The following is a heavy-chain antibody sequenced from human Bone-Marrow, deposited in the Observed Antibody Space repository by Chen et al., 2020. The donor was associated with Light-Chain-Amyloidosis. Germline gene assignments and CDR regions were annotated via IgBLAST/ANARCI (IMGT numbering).Heavy chain of an antibody. CDR3: ASWLQNAFEL. CDR1: GFFVNASY. Sequence: EVQVAETGGGLFKPGGSLRLSCIASGFFVNASYFSWVRQAPGKGLEWVSVLYNTGTIYYADSVRGRFTISGDRSKNMVHLQINSLRVEDTATYYCASWLQNAFELWGQGTPVTVSS. CDR2: LYNTGTI. J-gene: IGHJ4*02. D-gene: IGHD5-12*01. V-gene: IGHV3-53*02.